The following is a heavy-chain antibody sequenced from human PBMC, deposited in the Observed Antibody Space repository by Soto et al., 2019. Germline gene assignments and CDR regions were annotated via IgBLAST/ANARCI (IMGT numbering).Heavy chain of an antibody. Sequence: QVQLQESGPGLVRPSETLSLTCTVSGGSFSSYYWTWIRQSPGQGLEWIGYFYYSGSTDYNPSLRGRLAISIDTSKNQFSLRLNSMTAADTAVYYCAGRDCSGTNCYYLDYYYMDVWGKGSTVTVSS. J-gene: IGHJ6*03. CDR3: AGRDCSGTNCYYLDYYYMDV. D-gene: IGHD2-2*01. V-gene: IGHV4-59*08. CDR1: GGSFSSYY. CDR2: FYYSGST.